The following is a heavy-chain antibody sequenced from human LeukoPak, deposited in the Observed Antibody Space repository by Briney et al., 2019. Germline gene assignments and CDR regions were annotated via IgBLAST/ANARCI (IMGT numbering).Heavy chain of an antibody. CDR3: ARDSSGWHRGFDY. CDR1: GGSISSYY. CDR2: IYYSGST. V-gene: IGHV4-59*01. Sequence: SETLSLTCTVSGGSISSYYWSWIRQPPGKGLEWIGYIYYSGSTNYNPSLKSRVTISVDTSKNQFSLKLSSVTAADTAVYYCARDSSGWHRGFDYWGQGTLVTVSS. D-gene: IGHD3-22*01. J-gene: IGHJ4*02.